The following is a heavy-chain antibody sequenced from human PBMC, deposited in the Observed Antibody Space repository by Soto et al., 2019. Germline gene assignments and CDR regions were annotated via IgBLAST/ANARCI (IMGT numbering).Heavy chain of an antibody. CDR2: ISSSSSTI. V-gene: IGHV3-48*01. J-gene: IGHJ4*02. CDR1: GVTFSSYS. D-gene: IGHD1-1*01. Sequence: GGSLRLSCAASGVTFSSYSMNGVRQAPGKGLEWVSYISSSSSTIYYADSVKGRFTISRDNAKNSLYLQMNSLRAEDTAVYYCARQVPIHNDYWGQGTLVTVSS. CDR3: ARQVPIHNDY.